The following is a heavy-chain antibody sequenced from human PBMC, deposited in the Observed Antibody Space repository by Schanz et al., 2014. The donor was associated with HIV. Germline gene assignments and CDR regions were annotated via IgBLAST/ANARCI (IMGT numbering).Heavy chain of an antibody. CDR3: ARGDGGYWYYFDY. J-gene: IGHJ4*02. D-gene: IGHD5-12*01. CDR1: GFTFSNYG. Sequence: QVQLVESGGGVVQPGGSLRLSCAASGFTFSNYGMHWVRQAPGKGLEWVAVIWYDGSNKYYADSVKGRFTISRDNSKNTLYLQMNSLRAEDTAVYYCARGDGGYWYYFDYWGQGTLVTVSS. V-gene: IGHV3-33*01. CDR2: IWYDGSNK.